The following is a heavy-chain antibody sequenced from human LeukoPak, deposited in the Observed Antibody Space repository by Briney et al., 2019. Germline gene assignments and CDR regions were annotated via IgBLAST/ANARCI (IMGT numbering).Heavy chain of an antibody. CDR2: ISNSGGNI. D-gene: IGHD3-9*01. V-gene: IGHV3-23*01. CDR1: GFTFSSYG. Sequence: GRSLRLSCAASGFTFSSYGMHWVRQAPGRGLEWLSSISNSGGNIDYRNSVKGRFTISRDNSKNTLYLQMDSLGAEDTAVYYCANFACCHFDSESGYWGQGTLVTVSS. CDR3: ANFACCHFDSESGY. J-gene: IGHJ4*02.